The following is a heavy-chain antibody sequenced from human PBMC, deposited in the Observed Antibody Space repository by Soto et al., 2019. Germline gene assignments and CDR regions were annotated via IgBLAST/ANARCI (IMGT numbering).Heavy chain of an antibody. CDR2: IWFDGSNE. CDR1: GFTFSDYG. V-gene: IGHV3-33*01. CDR3: ARGSLYCSSTSCSYGMDV. D-gene: IGHD2-15*01. J-gene: IGHJ6*02. Sequence: SLSCAASGFTFSDYGMHWVRQAPGEGLQWVAVIWFDGSNEHYADSVKGRFTISRDNSKNTLYLQMYSLRAGDTAVYYCARGSLYCSSTSCSYGMDVWGQGTTVTVSS.